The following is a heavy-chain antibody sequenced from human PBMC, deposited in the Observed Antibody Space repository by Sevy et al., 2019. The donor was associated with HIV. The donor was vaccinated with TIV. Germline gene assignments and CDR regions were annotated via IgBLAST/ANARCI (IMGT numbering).Heavy chain of an antibody. CDR2: ISSSDSTK. D-gene: IGHD3-22*01. V-gene: IGHV3-11*04. CDR3: SRGLYYYDMRGHQEPGDY. J-gene: IGHJ4*02. Sequence: GGSLRLSCAASGFTFSDYYMSWIRQAPGKGLEWVSYISSSDSTKYYADSVKGRFTISRDNGKNTLYLQMKSLRVEDTAVYFCSRGLYYYDMRGHQEPGDYWGQGVLVTVSS. CDR1: GFTFSDYY.